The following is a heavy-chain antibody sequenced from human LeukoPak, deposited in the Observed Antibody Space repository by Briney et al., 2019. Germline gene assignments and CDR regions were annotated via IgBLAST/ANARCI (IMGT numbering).Heavy chain of an antibody. D-gene: IGHD1-7*01. V-gene: IGHV3-74*01. J-gene: IGHJ5*02. CDR1: GFTFSNYY. CDR2: INGDESST. Sequence: AETLSLSCAGSGFTFSNYYMRWVRQAPGKGLMWVSRINGDESSTTYADSVKGLFTVSSDNAKNLAFLQMNILRADDTVVYCCARGLGGTGPAAWGQGTLVTVSS. CDR3: ARGLGGTGPAA.